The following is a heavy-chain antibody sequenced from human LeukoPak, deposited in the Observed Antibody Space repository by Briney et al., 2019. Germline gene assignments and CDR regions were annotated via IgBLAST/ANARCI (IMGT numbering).Heavy chain of an antibody. J-gene: IGHJ5*02. CDR2: IYYSGST. CDR1: GGSINNYY. Sequence: PSETLSLTCTVYGGSINNYYWSWIRQPPGKGLEWIGYIYYSGSTNYNPSLKSRVTISVDTSKNQFFLKLSSVTAADTAVYYCARERSMVRGMSWFDPWGQGTLVTVSS. V-gene: IGHV4-59*01. CDR3: ARERSMVRGMSWFDP. D-gene: IGHD3-10*01.